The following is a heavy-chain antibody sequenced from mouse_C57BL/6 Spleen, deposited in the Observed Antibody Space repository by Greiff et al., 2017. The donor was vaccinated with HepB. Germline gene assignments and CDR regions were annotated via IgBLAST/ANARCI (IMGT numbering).Heavy chain of an antibody. D-gene: IGHD1-1*01. Sequence: DVHLVESGPGLVKPSQSLSLTCSVTGYSITSGYYWNWIRQFPGNKLEWMGYISYDGSNNYNPSLKNRISITRDTSKNQFFLKLNSVTTEDTATYYCARGEGGITTVVPNYYAMDYWGQGTSVTVSS. J-gene: IGHJ4*01. CDR2: ISYDGSN. CDR3: ARGEGGITTVVPNYYAMDY. CDR1: GYSITSGYY. V-gene: IGHV3-6*01.